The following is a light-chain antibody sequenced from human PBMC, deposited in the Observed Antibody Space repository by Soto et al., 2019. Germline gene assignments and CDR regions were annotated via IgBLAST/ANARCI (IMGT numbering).Light chain of an antibody. J-gene: IGKJ1*01. CDR1: QNIRSS. Sequence: EVAITQPPASLSASPRVGVPISCRASQNIRSSLAWYQQRPGQAPRLLIYDASTRATGIPPRFSGSGSGTDFTLTISSLEPEDFAFYYCQQRSNWPPTFGQGTEVDIK. CDR3: QQRSNWPPT. V-gene: IGKV3-11*01. CDR2: DAS.